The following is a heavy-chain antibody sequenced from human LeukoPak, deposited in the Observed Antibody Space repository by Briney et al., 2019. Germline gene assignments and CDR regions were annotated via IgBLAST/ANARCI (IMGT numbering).Heavy chain of an antibody. V-gene: IGHV1-8*03. CDR1: GYTFTSYY. CDR2: MNPNSGNT. D-gene: IGHD3-22*01. CDR3: ARGRHYYDSSDYYYEGDALDI. J-gene: IGHJ3*02. Sequence: ASVKVSCKASGYTFTSYYMHWVRQAPGQGLEWMGWMNPNSGNTGYAQKFQGRVTITRNTSISTAYMELSSLRSEDTAVYYCARGRHYYDSSDYYYEGDALDIWGQGTMVTVSS.